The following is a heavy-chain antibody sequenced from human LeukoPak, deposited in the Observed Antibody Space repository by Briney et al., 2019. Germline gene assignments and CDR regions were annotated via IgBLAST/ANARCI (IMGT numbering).Heavy chain of an antibody. Sequence: PSETLSLTCNVSGGSISSGGYYWSWIRQHPGKGLEWIGYIYYSGSTYYNPSLKSRVTISVDTSKNQFSLKLSSVTAADTAVYYCARVAAAGKPDYWGQGTLVTVSS. J-gene: IGHJ4*02. D-gene: IGHD6-13*01. CDR2: IYYSGST. V-gene: IGHV4-31*03. CDR1: GGSISSGGYY. CDR3: ARVAAAGKPDY.